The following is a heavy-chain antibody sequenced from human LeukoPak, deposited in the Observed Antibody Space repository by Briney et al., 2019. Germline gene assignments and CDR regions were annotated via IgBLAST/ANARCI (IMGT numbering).Heavy chain of an antibody. CDR1: GGSISSYY. CDR3: ARQPGLLWFGELSTPGP. D-gene: IGHD3-10*01. J-gene: IGHJ5*02. V-gene: IGHV4-59*08. CDR2: IYYSGST. Sequence: SETLSLTCTVSGGSISSYYWSWIRQPPGKGLEWIGYIYYSGSTNYNPSLKSRVTISVDTSKNQFSLKLSSVTAADTAVYYCARQPGLLWFGELSTPGPWGQGTLVTVSS.